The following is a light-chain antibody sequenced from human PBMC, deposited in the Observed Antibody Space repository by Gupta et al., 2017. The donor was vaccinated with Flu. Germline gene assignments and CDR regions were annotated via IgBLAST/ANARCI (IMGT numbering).Light chain of an antibody. CDR2: EGN. CDR3: GTWDSSQSAGV. V-gene: IGLV1-51*02. Sequence: KVTISCSGSSSNSEDNYVSWYQQHQGGATTLLIYEGNRRPAGIADRCSSCKTGTYTTLGITGLQNEDEDDYYCGTWDSSQSAGVFGGGTKLTGL. CDR1: SSNSEDNY. J-gene: IGLJ3*02.